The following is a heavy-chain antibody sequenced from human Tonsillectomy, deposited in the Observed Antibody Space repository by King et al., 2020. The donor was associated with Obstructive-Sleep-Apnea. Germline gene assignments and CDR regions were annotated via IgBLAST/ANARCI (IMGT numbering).Heavy chain of an antibody. CDR2: IKQDGSEK. CDR3: ARVQYDSSGFYLSYGMDV. V-gene: IGHV3-7*01. Sequence: VQLVESGGGLVQPGGSLRLSCAVSGFTFSSDWMSWVRQAPGKGLEWGANIKQDGSEKYYVDSVKGRFTISRDNAKNSLYLQMNSLRAEDTAVYYCARVQYDSSGFYLSYGMDVWGQGTTVTVSS. CDR1: GFTFSSDW. D-gene: IGHD3-22*01. J-gene: IGHJ6*02.